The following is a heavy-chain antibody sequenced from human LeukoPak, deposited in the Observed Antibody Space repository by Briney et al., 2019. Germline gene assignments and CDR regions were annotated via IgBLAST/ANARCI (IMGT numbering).Heavy chain of an antibody. CDR1: GGSISSSTYY. D-gene: IGHD2-15*01. V-gene: IGHV4-39*01. CDR2: ISYGGTT. Sequence: SETLSLTCTVSGGSISSSTYYWGWIRQPPGKGLEWIGSISYGGTTYYNPSLNSRVTISVDTSKNQFSLRLSSVTAADTDVYYCARLVGYFYYYMDVWGKGTTVTVSS. CDR3: ARLVGYFYYYMDV. J-gene: IGHJ6*03.